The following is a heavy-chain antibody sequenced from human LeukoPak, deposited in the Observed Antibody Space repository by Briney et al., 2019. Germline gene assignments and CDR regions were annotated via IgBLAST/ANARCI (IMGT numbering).Heavy chain of an antibody. CDR1: GLTFISYA. D-gene: IGHD2-2*01. Sequence: GGSLRLSCAASGLTFISYAMSWVRQAPGKGLEWVSAISGSGGSTYDADSVKGRFTISRDNSKNTLYLQMNSLRAEDTAVYYCAKDPGCTSCFHGFDPWGHGTLVTVSS. CDR3: AKDPGCTSCFHGFDP. CDR2: ISGSGGST. V-gene: IGHV3-23*01. J-gene: IGHJ5*02.